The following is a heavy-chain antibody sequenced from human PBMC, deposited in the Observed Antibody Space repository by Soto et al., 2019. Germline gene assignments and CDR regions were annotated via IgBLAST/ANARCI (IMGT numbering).Heavy chain of an antibody. D-gene: IGHD2-21*02. CDR1: GYSFINDW. CDR3: ARRTANPYWYFDL. V-gene: IGHV5-51*01. CDR2: IYLGDSDT. J-gene: IGHJ2*01. Sequence: EVQLVQSGAEVKKPGESLKISCRGSGYSFINDWIGWVRQMPGKGLEWMGIIYLGDSDTRYSPSFQGQVTISADKSNTTAYLQWNRLKASDTAIYYCARRTANPYWYFDLWGRGTLVTVSS.